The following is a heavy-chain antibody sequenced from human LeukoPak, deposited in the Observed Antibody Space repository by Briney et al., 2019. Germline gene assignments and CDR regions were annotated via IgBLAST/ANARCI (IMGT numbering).Heavy chain of an antibody. D-gene: IGHD6-19*01. Sequence: ASVKVSFKTSGYTFTDYVMNWVRQAPGQGLQLMGWINTNTGDPTYAQAFRGRFFFSLDSSLTTTYLQISSLKADDTAVYYCVRARRGTVAGLDFWGQGTLVTVSS. CDR2: INTNTGDP. CDR3: VRARRGTVAGLDF. CDR1: GYTFTDYV. J-gene: IGHJ4*02. V-gene: IGHV7-4-1*01.